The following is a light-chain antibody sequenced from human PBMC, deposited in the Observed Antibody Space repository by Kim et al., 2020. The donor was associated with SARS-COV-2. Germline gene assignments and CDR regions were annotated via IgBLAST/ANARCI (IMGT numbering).Light chain of an antibody. CDR3: NSRDTNANVL. V-gene: IGLV3-19*01. J-gene: IGLJ2*01. Sequence: SSELTQDPAVSVALGQTVRITCQGDSLRTYYTTWFQQKPGQAPIVVFYGKNNRPSGIPDRFSGSSSGNTASLTITATQAGDEADYYCNSRDTNANVLFGG. CDR2: GKN. CDR1: SLRTYY.